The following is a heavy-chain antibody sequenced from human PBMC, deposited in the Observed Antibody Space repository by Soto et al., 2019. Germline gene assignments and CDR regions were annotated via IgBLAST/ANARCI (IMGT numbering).Heavy chain of an antibody. CDR3: ASPYDYVWGSYPPFDY. V-gene: IGHV3-30-3*01. J-gene: IGHJ4*02. CDR2: ISYDGSNK. D-gene: IGHD3-16*02. Sequence: PGGPLRLSCAASGFTFSSYAMHCVRQAPGKGLEWVAVISYDGSNKYYADSVKGRFTISRDNSKNTLYLQMNSLRAEDTAVYYCASPYDYVWGSYPPFDYWGQGTLVTVSS. CDR1: GFTFSSYA.